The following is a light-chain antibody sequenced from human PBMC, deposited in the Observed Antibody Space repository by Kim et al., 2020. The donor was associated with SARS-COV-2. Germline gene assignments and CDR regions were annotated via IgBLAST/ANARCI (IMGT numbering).Light chain of an antibody. J-gene: IGLJ3*02. Sequence: LSPGQTARITWSGDKLGDKLGCWYQQKPGQSPVLVICQVSKGPSGIPERFSGSISGNTATLTIRGTQAMDEADYYCQAWDSSTAVFGGGTQLTVL. CDR1: KLGDKL. CDR2: QVS. CDR3: QAWDSSTAV. V-gene: IGLV3-1*01.